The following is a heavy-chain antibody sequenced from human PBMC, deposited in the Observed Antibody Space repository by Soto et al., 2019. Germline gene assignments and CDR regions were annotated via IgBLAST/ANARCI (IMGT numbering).Heavy chain of an antibody. Sequence: SVKVSCKASGGTFSSYAISWVRQAPGQGLEWMGGIIPIFGTANYAQKFQGRVTITADKSTSTAYMELSSLRSEDTAVYYCARTERITMVRGVYYYYGMDVWGQGTTVTVSS. V-gene: IGHV1-69*06. J-gene: IGHJ6*02. D-gene: IGHD3-10*01. CDR1: GGTFSSYA. CDR3: ARTERITMVRGVYYYYGMDV. CDR2: IIPIFGTA.